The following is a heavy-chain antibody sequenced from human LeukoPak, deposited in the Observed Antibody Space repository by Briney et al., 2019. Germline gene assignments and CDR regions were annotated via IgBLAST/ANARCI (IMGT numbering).Heavy chain of an antibody. CDR3: ARGDDFSGDH. CDR1: GFTFSNFW. V-gene: IGHV3-7*04. Sequence: GGSLRLSCAVSGFTFSNFWKSWVRQAPGRGLEWVANIHPEGNEKYHVESVKGRFTISRDNAKNSLFLQMNGRRVEDTAVYYCARGDDFSGDHWGQGTLVTVSS. D-gene: IGHD1-1*01. CDR2: IHPEGNEK. J-gene: IGHJ4*02.